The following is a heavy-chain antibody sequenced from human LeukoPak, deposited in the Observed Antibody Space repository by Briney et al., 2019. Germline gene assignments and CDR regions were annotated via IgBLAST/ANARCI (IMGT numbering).Heavy chain of an antibody. J-gene: IGHJ4*02. D-gene: IGHD6-13*01. Sequence: SVKVSCKASGGTFSSYAISWVRQAPGQGLKWMGGIIPIFGTANYAQKFQGRVTITADESTSTAYMELSSLRSEDTAVYYCAAPGIAAAGTRGYFDYWGQGTLVTVSS. CDR3: AAPGIAAAGTRGYFDY. CDR2: IIPIFGTA. CDR1: GGTFSSYA. V-gene: IGHV1-69*01.